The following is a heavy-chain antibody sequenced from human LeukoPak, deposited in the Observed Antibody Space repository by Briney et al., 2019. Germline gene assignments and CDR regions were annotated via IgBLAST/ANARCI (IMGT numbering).Heavy chain of an antibody. V-gene: IGHV4-34*01. CDR3: AEFADRYEGYY. D-gene: IGHD5-24*01. CDR2: INHSGST. Sequence: SETLSLTCAVYGGSFSGYYWSWIRQPPGKGLEWIGEINHSGSTNYNPSLKSRVTISVDTSKNQFSLKLSSVTAADTAVYYCAEFADRYEGYYWGQGTLLTVSS. CDR1: GGSFSGYY. J-gene: IGHJ4*02.